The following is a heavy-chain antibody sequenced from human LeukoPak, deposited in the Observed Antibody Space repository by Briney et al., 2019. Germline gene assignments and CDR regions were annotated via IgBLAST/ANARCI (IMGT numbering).Heavy chain of an antibody. J-gene: IGHJ4*02. D-gene: IGHD5-12*01. CDR1: GGSISSSSYY. V-gene: IGHV4-39*01. Sequence: PSETLSLTCTVSGGSISSSSYYWGWIRQPPGKGLEWIGSIYYSGSTYYNPSLMSRVTISVDTSKNQFSLKLSSVTAADTAVYYCARLPIYSGYDQDTSDYWGQGTLVTVSS. CDR2: IYYSGST. CDR3: ARLPIYSGYDQDTSDY.